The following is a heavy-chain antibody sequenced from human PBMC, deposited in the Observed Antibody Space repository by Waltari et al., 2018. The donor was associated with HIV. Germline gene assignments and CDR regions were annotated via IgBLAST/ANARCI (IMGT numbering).Heavy chain of an antibody. CDR3: ARMDYGSGTPPLDIYVMDV. Sequence: QLLLQESGPGLVKPSETLSLPCSVSGYSLWPGSYWGWIRQPPGEGLEWIATVHQSGRAYYRPSLKSRVSISMDMSRNQFSLKMNSVTAADTAVYYCARMDYGSGTPPLDIYVMDVWGQGTTVTVSS. J-gene: IGHJ6*02. D-gene: IGHD3-10*01. V-gene: IGHV4-38-2*01. CDR1: GYSLWPGSY. CDR2: VHQSGRA.